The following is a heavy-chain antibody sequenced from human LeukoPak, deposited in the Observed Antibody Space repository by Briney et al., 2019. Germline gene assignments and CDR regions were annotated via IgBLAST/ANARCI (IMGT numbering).Heavy chain of an antibody. J-gene: IGHJ6*02. D-gene: IGHD1-7*01. CDR2: IIAILDVE. CDR3: VIMEIRDTGFHNGMDV. V-gene: IGHV1-69*04. CDR1: GVTFRNHA. Sequence: SVKVSCTASGVTFRNHAISWVRQAPGHGLEWMGRIIAILDVEDYAQKLQGRVTTADTSTSTAYMELSSLTSEDTAVYYCVIMEIRDTGFHNGMDVWGQGTTVTVS.